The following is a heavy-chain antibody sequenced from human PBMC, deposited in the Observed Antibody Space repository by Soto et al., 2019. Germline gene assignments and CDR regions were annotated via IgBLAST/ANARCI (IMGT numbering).Heavy chain of an antibody. J-gene: IGHJ6*02. D-gene: IGHD2-21*01. CDR2: ISYDGSNK. CDR1: GFTFSSYA. CDR3: ARDLLRPGLVFRGMDV. V-gene: IGHV3-30-3*01. Sequence: VGSLRLSCAASGFTFSSYAMHCVRQAPGKGLEWVAVISYDGSNKYYADSVKGRFTISRDNSKNTLYLQMNSLRAEDTAVYYCARDLLRPGLVFRGMDVWGQGTTVTVSS.